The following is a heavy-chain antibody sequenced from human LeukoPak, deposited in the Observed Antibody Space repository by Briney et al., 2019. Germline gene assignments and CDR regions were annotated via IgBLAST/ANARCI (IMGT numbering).Heavy chain of an antibody. D-gene: IGHD3-10*01. CDR2: ISGSGGST. V-gene: IGHV3-23*01. Sequence: PGGSLRLSCAASGFTFSSYAMSWVRQAPGKGLEWVSAISGSGGSTYYADSVKGRFTISRDNSKNTLYLQMNSLRAEDTAVYYCAKHAAYYYGSGSRPDYWGQGTLVTVSS. CDR1: GFTFSSYA. J-gene: IGHJ4*02. CDR3: AKHAAYYYGSGSRPDY.